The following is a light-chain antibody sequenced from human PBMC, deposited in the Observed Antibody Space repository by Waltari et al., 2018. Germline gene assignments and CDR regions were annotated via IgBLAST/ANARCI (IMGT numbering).Light chain of an antibody. Sequence: VMTQSPDSMTVSLGERATINCKSSQSVFYDSNKKNDLAWYQQKPGQPPRLLIYWTSTRESGVPDRFSGSGSGTDFTLTISSLQAEDVAVYYCQQYYNIPRTFGQGTKLEIK. J-gene: IGKJ2*01. V-gene: IGKV4-1*01. CDR1: QSVFYDSNKKND. CDR3: QQYYNIPRT. CDR2: WTS.